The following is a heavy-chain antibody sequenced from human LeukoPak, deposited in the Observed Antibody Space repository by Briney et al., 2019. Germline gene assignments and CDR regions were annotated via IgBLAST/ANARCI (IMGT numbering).Heavy chain of an antibody. V-gene: IGHV3-48*01. Sequence: GGSLRLSCAASRFTFSSYSMNWVRQAPGKGLEWVSYISSSSSTIYYADSVKGRFTISRDNAKNSLYLQMNSLRAEDTAVYYCARVGLGYTNAFDIWGQGTMVTVSS. D-gene: IGHD5-18*01. J-gene: IGHJ3*02. CDR2: ISSSSSTI. CDR3: ARVGLGYTNAFDI. CDR1: RFTFSSYS.